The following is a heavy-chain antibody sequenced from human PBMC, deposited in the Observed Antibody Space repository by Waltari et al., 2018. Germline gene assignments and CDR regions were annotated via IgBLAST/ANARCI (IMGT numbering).Heavy chain of an antibody. CDR1: GYTFTGYY. V-gene: IGHV1-2*02. J-gene: IGHJ4*02. CDR2: INPNSGGT. D-gene: IGHD3-16*01. CDR3: ARDADYVWGSYTNDY. Sequence: QVQLVQSGAEVKKPGASVKVSCKASGYTFTGYYMHWVRQAPGQGLEWMGWINPNSGGTNYAQKFQGRVTMTRDTSISTAYMELSRLRSDDTAVYYCARDADYVWGSYTNDYWGQGTLVTVSS.